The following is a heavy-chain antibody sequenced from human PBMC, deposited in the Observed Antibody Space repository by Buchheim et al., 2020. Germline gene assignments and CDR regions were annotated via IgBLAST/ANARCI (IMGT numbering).Heavy chain of an antibody. CDR3: ARDGRYLKYCSGGSCYRGWFDP. CDR1: GGTFSSYA. CDR2: IIPIFGTA. J-gene: IGHJ5*02. D-gene: IGHD2-15*01. Sequence: QVQLVQSGAEVKKPGSSVKVSCKASGGTFSSYAISWVRQAPGQGLEWMGGIIPIFGTANYAQKFQGRVTITADESTSTAYMELSSLRSEDTAVYYCARDGRYLKYCSGGSCYRGWFDPWGQGTL. V-gene: IGHV1-69*01.